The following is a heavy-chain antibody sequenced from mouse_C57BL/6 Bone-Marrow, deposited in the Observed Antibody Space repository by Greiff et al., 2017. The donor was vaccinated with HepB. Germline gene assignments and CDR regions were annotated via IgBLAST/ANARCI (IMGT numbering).Heavy chain of an antibody. CDR2: ISSGSSTI. D-gene: IGHD1-1*01. V-gene: IGHV5-17*01. Sequence: EVQLVESGGGLVKPGGSLKLSCAASGFTFSDYGMHWVRQAPEKGLEWVAYISSGSSTIYYADTVKGRFTISRDNAKNTLFLQMTSLRSEDTAMYYCARGYYGSSPYWYFGVWGTGTTVTVSS. J-gene: IGHJ1*03. CDR1: GFTFSDYG. CDR3: ARGYYGSSPYWYFGV.